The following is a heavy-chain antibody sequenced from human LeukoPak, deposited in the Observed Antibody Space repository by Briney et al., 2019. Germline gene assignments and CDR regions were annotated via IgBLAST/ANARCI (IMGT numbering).Heavy chain of an antibody. CDR1: GGSFSTYT. J-gene: IGHJ4*02. D-gene: IGHD3-22*01. V-gene: IGHV1-69*13. CDR2: IIPIFGTP. Sequence: ASMKVSCKASGGSFSTYTFTWVRQAPGQGLEWMGGIIPIFGTPDYAQKFQGRVTISADESTSTAYMELSRLRSEDTAVYYCAKLGVGSYDGSGYIDYWGQGTLVTVSS. CDR3: AKLGVGSYDGSGYIDY.